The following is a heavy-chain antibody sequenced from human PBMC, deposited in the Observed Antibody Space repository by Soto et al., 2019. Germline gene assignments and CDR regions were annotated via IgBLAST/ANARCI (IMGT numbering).Heavy chain of an antibody. CDR2: INPLGFST. CDR1: GYTFTSYN. V-gene: IGHV1-46*04. CDR3: ARAAGRFGELYGFDP. Sequence: QVQLVQSGAEVKKPGASVKVSCKASGYTFTSYNMHWVRQAPGQGLEWVGMINPLGFSTTYAQKLRGRVTMTRDTSTSTVYMELTNLRSDDTAVYYCARAAGRFGELYGFDPWGQGTLVTVST. D-gene: IGHD3-10*01. J-gene: IGHJ5*02.